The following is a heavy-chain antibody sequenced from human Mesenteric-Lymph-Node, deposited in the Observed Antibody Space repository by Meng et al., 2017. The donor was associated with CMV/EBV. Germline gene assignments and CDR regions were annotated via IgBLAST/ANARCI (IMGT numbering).Heavy chain of an antibody. CDR3: AKDRDGGYNYGNGYFDY. CDR2: ISGGGGYI. J-gene: IGHJ4*02. Sequence: GGSLRLSCAASGCTCSRYNMKGVRQAPGKGLEWVSSISGGGGYIFHADSVKGRFSTSRDNARNSLFLQMSSLRAEDTAVYYCAKDRDGGYNYGNGYFDYWGQGTLVTVSS. V-gene: IGHV3-21*01. D-gene: IGHD5-18*01. CDR1: GCTCSRYN.